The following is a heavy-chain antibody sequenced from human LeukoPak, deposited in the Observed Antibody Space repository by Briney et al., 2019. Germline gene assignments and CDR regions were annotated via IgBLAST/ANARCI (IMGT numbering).Heavy chain of an antibody. CDR2: MNPNSGDT. D-gene: IGHD1-26*01. J-gene: IGHJ3*02. Sequence: ASVKVSCKASGYTFNSYDINWARQATGQGLEWMGWMNPNSGDTDYAQKFQGRVTMTWNTAISTAYMELSSLKSEDTAVYYCARGQSGSYYAFWNDAFDIWGQGTMVTVSS. CDR1: GYTFNSYD. CDR3: ARGQSGSYYAFWNDAFDI. V-gene: IGHV1-8*01.